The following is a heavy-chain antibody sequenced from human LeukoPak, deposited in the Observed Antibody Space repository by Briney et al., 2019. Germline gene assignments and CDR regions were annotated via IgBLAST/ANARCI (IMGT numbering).Heavy chain of an antibody. J-gene: IGHJ4*02. CDR2: LYSSGST. CDR1: GGSISTFY. CDR3: ARQREYYESSGYYSFDY. V-gene: IGHV4-59*08. Sequence: LETLSLTRTVSGGSISTFYWSWIPHPPGKGLEWIWYLYSSGSTNYNPSLKSRVTISVDTSKNQFSLKLSSVTAADTAVYYCARQREYYESSGYYSFDYWGQGTLVTVSS. D-gene: IGHD3-22*01.